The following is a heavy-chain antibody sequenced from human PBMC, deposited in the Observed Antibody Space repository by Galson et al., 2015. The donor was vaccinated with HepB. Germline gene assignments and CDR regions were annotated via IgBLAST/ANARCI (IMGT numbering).Heavy chain of an antibody. J-gene: IGHJ4*02. D-gene: IGHD2-21*02. V-gene: IGHV1-18*04. Sequence: SVKVSCKASGYTFTSYGISWVRQAPGQGLEWMGWISAYNGNTNYAQKLQGRVTMTTDTSTSTAYMELRSLRSEDTAVYYCARGVGDLQADHYFDYWGQGTLVTVSS. CDR3: ARGVGDLQADHYFDY. CDR1: GYTFTSYG. CDR2: ISAYNGNT.